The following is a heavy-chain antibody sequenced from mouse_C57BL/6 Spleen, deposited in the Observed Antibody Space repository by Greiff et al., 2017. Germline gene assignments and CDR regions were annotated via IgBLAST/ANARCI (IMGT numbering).Heavy chain of an antibody. J-gene: IGHJ2*01. Sequence: QVQLQQPGAELVMPGASVKLSCKASGYTFTSYWMHWVKQRPGQGLEWIGEIDPSDSYTNYNQKFKGKSTLTVDKSSSTAYMQLSSLTSEDSAVYYGARRGDYGNYLDYWGQGTTLTVSS. CDR3: ARRGDYGNYLDY. CDR2: IDPSDSYT. V-gene: IGHV1-69*01. CDR1: GYTFTSYW. D-gene: IGHD2-1*01.